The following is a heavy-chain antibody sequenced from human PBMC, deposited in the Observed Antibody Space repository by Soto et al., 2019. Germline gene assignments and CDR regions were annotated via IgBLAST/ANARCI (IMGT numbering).Heavy chain of an antibody. V-gene: IGHV3-15*07. Sequence: PGGSLRLSCAASGFTFSNAWINWVRQAPGKGLEWVGRIKSKTDGGTTDYAEPVKGRFAISRDDSNNMVYLQMNSLKIEDTAIYYCTTDSYSTIIIVRFYYWGHETLVTVSS. J-gene: IGHJ4*01. CDR3: TTDSYSTIIIVRFYY. D-gene: IGHD3-22*01. CDR2: IKSKTDGGTT. CDR1: GFTFSNAW.